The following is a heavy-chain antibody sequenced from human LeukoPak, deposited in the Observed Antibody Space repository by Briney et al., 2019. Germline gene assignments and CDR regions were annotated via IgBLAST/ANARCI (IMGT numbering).Heavy chain of an antibody. J-gene: IGHJ5*02. CDR2: INAGNGNT. CDR1: GYTFTSYA. Sequence: ASVKVSCKASGYTFTSYAMHWVRQAPGQRLEWMGWINAGNGNTKYSQKFQGRVTITRDTSASTAYMELSSLRSEDTAVYYCARSLHYYGSGSPPVAWFDPWGQGTLVTDSS. D-gene: IGHD3-10*01. V-gene: IGHV1-3*01. CDR3: ARSLHYYGSGSPPVAWFDP.